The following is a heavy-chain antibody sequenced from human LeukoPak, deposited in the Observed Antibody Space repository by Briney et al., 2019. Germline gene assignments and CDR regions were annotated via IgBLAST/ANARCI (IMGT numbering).Heavy chain of an antibody. CDR1: GGSISSGGYY. D-gene: IGHD2-2*01. CDR2: IYHSGST. V-gene: IGHV4-30-2*01. J-gene: IGHJ4*02. Sequence: TLSLTCTVSGGSISSGGYYWSWIRQPPGKGLEWIGYIYHSGSTYYNPSLKSRVTISVDRSKNQFSLKLSSVTAADTAVYYCARVADSSTSDPDYWGQGTLVTVSS. CDR3: ARVADSSTSDPDY.